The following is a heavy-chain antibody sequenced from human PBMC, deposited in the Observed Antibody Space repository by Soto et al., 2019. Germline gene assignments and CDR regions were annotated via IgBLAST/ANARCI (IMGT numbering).Heavy chain of an antibody. CDR2: IYYSGST. CDR3: GVQYDY. J-gene: IGHJ4*02. Sequence: PSETLSLTCTVSCSFISSSSYYWGWTRRPPGKGLEWIGSIYYSGSTYYNPSLKSRVTISVDTSKNQFSLKLSSVTAADTAVYYCGVQYDYWGQGTLVTVSS. CDR1: CSFISSSSYY. V-gene: IGHV4-39*01. D-gene: IGHD1-1*01.